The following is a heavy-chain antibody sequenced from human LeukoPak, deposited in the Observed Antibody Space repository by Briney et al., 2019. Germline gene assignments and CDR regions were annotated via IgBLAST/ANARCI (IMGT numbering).Heavy chain of an antibody. CDR1: GGSFSGHY. D-gene: IGHD6-13*01. CDR3: ARGGSSSWRGWFDP. CDR2: INHSGST. V-gene: IGHV4-34*01. J-gene: IGHJ5*02. Sequence: SETLSLTCAVYGGSFSGHYWSWIRQPPGKGLEWIGEINHSGSTNYNPSLKSRVTISVDTSKNQFSLKLSSVTAADTAVYYCARGGSSSWRGWFDPWGQGTLVTVSS.